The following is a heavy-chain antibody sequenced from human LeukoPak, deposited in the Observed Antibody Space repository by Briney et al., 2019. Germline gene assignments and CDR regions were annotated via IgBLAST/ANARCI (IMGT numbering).Heavy chain of an antibody. J-gene: IGHJ4*02. CDR1: TGSINSYY. V-gene: IGHV4-4*07. D-gene: IGHD5-18*01. Sequence: SETLSLICTVSTGSINSYYWGWVRQPAGRGREWIGRIYTTGRADYDTSLQSRVAMSIDTSQKQFSLILKSVTAADTATYFCARHGYTASHFFLDYWSQGTPVTVSS. CDR3: ARHGYTASHFFLDY. CDR2: IYTTGRA.